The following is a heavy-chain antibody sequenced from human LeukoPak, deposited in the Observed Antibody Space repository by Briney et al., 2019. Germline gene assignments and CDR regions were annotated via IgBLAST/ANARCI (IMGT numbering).Heavy chain of an antibody. CDR2: IYHSGST. D-gene: IGHD6-19*01. CDR3: ARPGGWYVYYGMDV. J-gene: IGHJ6*02. V-gene: IGHV4-4*02. Sequence: SETLSLTCAVSGGSISSSNWWSWVRQPPGKGLEWIGEIYHSGSTNYNPSLKSRVTISVDKSKNQFSLKLSSVTAADTAVYYCARPGGWYVYYGMDVWGQGTTVTVSS. CDR1: GGSISSSNW.